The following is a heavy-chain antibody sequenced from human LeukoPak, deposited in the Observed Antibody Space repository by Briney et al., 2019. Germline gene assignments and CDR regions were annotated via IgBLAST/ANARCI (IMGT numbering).Heavy chain of an antibody. J-gene: IGHJ6*03. Sequence: SVKVPCKASGGTFSSYAISWVRQAPGQGLEWMGRIIPIFGTANYAQKFQGRVTITTDESTSTAYMELSSLRSEDTAVYYCARDGDYEYYYYMDVWGKGTTVTVSS. CDR3: ARDGDYEYYYYMDV. CDR2: IIPIFGTA. CDR1: GGTFSSYA. D-gene: IGHD4-17*01. V-gene: IGHV1-69*05.